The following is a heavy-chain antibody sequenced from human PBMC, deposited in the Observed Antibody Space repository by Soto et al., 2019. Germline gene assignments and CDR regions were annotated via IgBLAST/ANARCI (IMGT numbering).Heavy chain of an antibody. CDR1: GFSFSTYA. V-gene: IGHV3-30-3*01. D-gene: IGHD2-15*01. CDR3: ARVARVVPSDAFDI. CDR2: ISSEGTTK. Sequence: QVQLVESGGGVVQPGRSLRLSCAASGFSFSTYAMHWVRQAPGKGLGWVAVISSEGTTKYNSDSVKGRFTVSRDNAKNTLYLEMNSVRPEDTAVYYCARVARVVPSDAFDIWGQGTMVTVSS. J-gene: IGHJ3*02.